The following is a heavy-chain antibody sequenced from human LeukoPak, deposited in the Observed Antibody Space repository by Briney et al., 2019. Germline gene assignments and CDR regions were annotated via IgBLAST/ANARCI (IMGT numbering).Heavy chain of an antibody. D-gene: IGHD6-13*01. Sequence: GASVKVSCKVSGYTLTELSMHWVRQAPGKGLEWMGGFDPEDGETIYAQKFQGRVTMTEDTSTDTAYMELSSLRSEDTAVYYCAREGPLWAAERYYFDYWGQGTLVTVSS. J-gene: IGHJ4*02. CDR2: FDPEDGET. CDR1: GYTLTELS. V-gene: IGHV1-24*01. CDR3: AREGPLWAAERYYFDY.